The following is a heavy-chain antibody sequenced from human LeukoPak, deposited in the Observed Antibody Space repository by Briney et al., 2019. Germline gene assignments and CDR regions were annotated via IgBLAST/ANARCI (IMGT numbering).Heavy chain of an antibody. CDR2: ISGSGGST. D-gene: IGHD4-17*01. CDR1: GFTFSSYA. CDR3: AKEFLGTVTTNDAFDI. Sequence: GGSLRLSCAASGFTFSSYAMSWVRQAPGKGLERVSAISGSGGSTYYADSVKGRFTISRDNSKNTLYLQMNSLRAEDTAVYYCAKEFLGTVTTNDAFDIWGQGTMVTVSS. J-gene: IGHJ3*02. V-gene: IGHV3-23*01.